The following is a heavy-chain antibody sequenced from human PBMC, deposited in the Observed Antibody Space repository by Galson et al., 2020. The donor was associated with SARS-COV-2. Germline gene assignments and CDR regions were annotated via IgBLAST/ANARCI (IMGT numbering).Heavy chain of an antibody. V-gene: IGHV4-4*02. Sequence: SETLSLTCAVSGGSITSYNWWSWVRQPPGKGLEWIGEIFHSGSTNYNPSFKSRVTISLDESKNQFSLNLYSVTAADTAVYYCARGGGYYFDYWGQGTLVTVSS. CDR3: ARGGGYYFDY. CDR2: IFHSGST. CDR1: GGSITSYNW. J-gene: IGHJ4*02.